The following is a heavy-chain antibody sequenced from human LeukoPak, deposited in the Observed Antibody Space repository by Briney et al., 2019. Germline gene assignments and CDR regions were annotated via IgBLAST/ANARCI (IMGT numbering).Heavy chain of an antibody. CDR3: ARDGGGSYPIDY. CDR1: GGSISSGSYY. V-gene: IGHV4-61*02. Sequence: SETLSLTCTVSGGSISSGSYYWSWIRQPAGKGLEWIRRIYTSGSTNYNPSLKSRVTISVDTSKNQFSLKLSSVTAADTAVYYCARDGGGSYPIDYWGQGTLVTVSS. CDR2: IYTSGST. D-gene: IGHD1-26*01. J-gene: IGHJ4*02.